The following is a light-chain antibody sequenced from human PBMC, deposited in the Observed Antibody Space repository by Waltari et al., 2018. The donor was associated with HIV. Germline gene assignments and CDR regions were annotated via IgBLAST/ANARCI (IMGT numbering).Light chain of an antibody. CDR2: GTN. CDR3: LSYDDRLSGSRV. CDR1: RSNIGAGYD. J-gene: IGLJ3*02. Sequence: QSVLTQPPSGSGAPGQRVTISCSGSRSNIGAGYDVAWYQQLPGTAPRFLIYGTNNRPSGVPDLFSGSKSGASASLAITGLQAEDEAIYYCLSYDDRLSGSRVFGGGTKVTVL. V-gene: IGLV1-40*01.